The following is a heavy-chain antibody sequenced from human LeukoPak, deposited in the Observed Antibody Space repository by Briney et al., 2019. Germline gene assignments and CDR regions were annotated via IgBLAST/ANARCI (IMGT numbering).Heavy chain of an antibody. CDR2: ISYDGTNK. D-gene: IGHD6-19*01. CDR1: GFTLTSFI. J-gene: IGHJ2*01. Sequence: GRSLRLSCEASGFTLTSFIIHCVRQTPGKGLECVAVISYDGTNKYYTDSVKGRFTISRDNSKQTLDMQMNSLRPEDTAVYYCARSGYTTGWYIWYLDLWGRGTLVTVSS. V-gene: IGHV3-30*03. CDR3: ARSGYTTGWYIWYLDL.